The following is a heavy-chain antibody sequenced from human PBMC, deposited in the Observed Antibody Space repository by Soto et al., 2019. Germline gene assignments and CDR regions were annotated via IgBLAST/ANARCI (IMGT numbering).Heavy chain of an antibody. V-gene: IGHV4-59*08. J-gene: IGHJ4*02. CDR2: IYYSGST. D-gene: IGHD2-2*01. CDR1: GGSISSYY. CDR3: ARHTSHRLYYFDY. Sequence: SETLSLTCTVSGGSISSYYWSWIRQPPGKGLEWIGYIYYSGSTNYNPSLKSRVTISVDTSKNQFSLKLSSVTAADTAVYYCARHTSHRLYYFDYWGQGTLVTVSS.